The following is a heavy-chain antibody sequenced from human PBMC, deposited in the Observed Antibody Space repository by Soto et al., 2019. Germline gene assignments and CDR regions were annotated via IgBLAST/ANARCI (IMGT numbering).Heavy chain of an antibody. CDR2: IYPGDSDT. J-gene: IGHJ3*02. D-gene: IGHD6-13*01. CDR1: GYSFTSYW. V-gene: IGHV5-51*07. Sequence: PGESLKISCKGSGYSFTSYWIGWVHQMPGKGLEWMGIIYPGDSDTRYSPSFQGQVTISADKSISTAYLQWSSLKASDTAMYYCARLPGIADPDDAFDIWGQGTMVTVSS. CDR3: ARLPGIADPDDAFDI.